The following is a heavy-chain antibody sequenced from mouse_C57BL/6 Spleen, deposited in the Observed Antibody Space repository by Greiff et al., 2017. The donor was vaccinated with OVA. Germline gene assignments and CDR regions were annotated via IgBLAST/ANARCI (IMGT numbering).Heavy chain of an antibody. CDR2: IDPETGGT. CDR3: TIFPLITTVVADY. J-gene: IGHJ2*01. Sequence: VQLQQSGAELVRPGASVTLSCKASGYTFTDYEMHWVKQTPVHGLEWIGAIDPETGGTAYNQKFKGKAILTADKSSSTAYMELRSLTSEDSAVYYCTIFPLITTVVADYWGQGTTLTVSS. D-gene: IGHD1-1*01. V-gene: IGHV1-15*01. CDR1: GYTFTDYE.